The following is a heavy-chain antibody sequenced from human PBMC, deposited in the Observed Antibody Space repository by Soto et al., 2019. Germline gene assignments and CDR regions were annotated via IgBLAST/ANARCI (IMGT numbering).Heavy chain of an antibody. V-gene: IGHV4-31*03. Sequence: QVQLQESGPGLVKPSQTLSLTCTVSGGSISSGGYYWSWIRQHPGKGLEWIGYIYYSGSTFYNPSLKRRVTISVDTSKTQFSLNLSSVTAADTAVYYCASLSGYDLTFPAPVWGQGTLVTVSS. CDR2: IYYSGST. CDR1: GGSISSGGYY. CDR3: ASLSGYDLTFPAPV. J-gene: IGHJ4*02. D-gene: IGHD5-12*01.